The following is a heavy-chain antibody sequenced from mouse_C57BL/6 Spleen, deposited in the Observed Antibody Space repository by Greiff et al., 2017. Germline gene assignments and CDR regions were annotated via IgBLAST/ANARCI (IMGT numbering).Heavy chain of an antibody. CDR3: ASWYGSSYGYFDV. CDR2: ISYDGSN. CDR1: GYSITSGYY. Sequence: EVKLMESGPGLVKPSQSLSLTCSVTGYSITSGYYWNWIRQFPGNKLEWMGYISYDGSNNYNPSLKNRISITRDTSKNQFFLKLNSVTTEDTATYYCASWYGSSYGYFDVWGTGTTVTVSS. D-gene: IGHD1-1*01. J-gene: IGHJ1*03. V-gene: IGHV3-6*01.